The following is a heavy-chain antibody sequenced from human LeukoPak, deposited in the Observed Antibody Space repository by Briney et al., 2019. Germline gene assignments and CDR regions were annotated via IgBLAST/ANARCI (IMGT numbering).Heavy chain of an antibody. Sequence: ASVKVSCKASGYTFTSYGISWVRQAPGQGLEWMGWISAYNGNTNYAQKLQGRVTMTTDTSTSTAYMELRSLRSDDTAVYYCTREYSSHNWFDPWGQGTLVTVSS. V-gene: IGHV1-18*01. CDR1: GYTFTSYG. CDR3: TREYSSHNWFDP. J-gene: IGHJ5*02. CDR2: ISAYNGNT. D-gene: IGHD6-13*01.